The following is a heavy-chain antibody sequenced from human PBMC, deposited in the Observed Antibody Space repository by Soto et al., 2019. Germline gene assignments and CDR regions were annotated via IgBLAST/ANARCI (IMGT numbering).Heavy chain of an antibody. D-gene: IGHD2-2*01. CDR1: GGSISSYY. V-gene: IGHV4-4*07. CDR3: ARVEVVVTGDAFDI. J-gene: IGHJ3*02. CDR2: VYTSGST. Sequence: PSETLSLTCTVSGGSISSYYWSWIRQPAGKGLEWIGRVYTSGSTNYNPSLKSRVTMSVDTSKNQFSLKLSSVTAADTAVYYCARVEVVVTGDAFDIWGQGTMVTVSS.